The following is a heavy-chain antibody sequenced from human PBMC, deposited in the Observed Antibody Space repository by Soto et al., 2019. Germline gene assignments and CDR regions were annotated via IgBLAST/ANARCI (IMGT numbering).Heavy chain of an antibody. CDR2: IYHSGST. CDR1: GVSISSNNW. Sequence: QVQLQESGPGLVKPSGTLSLTCAVSGVSISSNNWWGWFRQPPGKGLEWIGEIYHSGSTRYNPSLKSRVTISVDRSKNQFSLKLSSMTAADTAVYYCARVMEGGPYNWFDPWGQGTLVTASS. D-gene: IGHD2-8*01. J-gene: IGHJ5*02. CDR3: ARVMEGGPYNWFDP. V-gene: IGHV4-4*02.